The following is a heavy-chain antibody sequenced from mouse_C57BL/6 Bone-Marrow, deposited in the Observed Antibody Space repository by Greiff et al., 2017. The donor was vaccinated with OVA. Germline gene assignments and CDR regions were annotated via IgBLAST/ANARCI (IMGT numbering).Heavy chain of an antibody. V-gene: IGHV1-47*01. D-gene: IGHD2-4*01. Sequence: VQLQQSGAELVKPGASVKMSCKASGYTFTTYPIAWMKQNHGTSLAWIGNFHPYNDDTKYNEKFKGKATLTVEKSSSTVYLELSRVTSDDSAVYYCARPGDYDGDWFAYWGQGTLVTVSA. CDR1: GYTFTTYP. CDR3: ARPGDYDGDWFAY. CDR2: FHPYNDDT. J-gene: IGHJ3*01.